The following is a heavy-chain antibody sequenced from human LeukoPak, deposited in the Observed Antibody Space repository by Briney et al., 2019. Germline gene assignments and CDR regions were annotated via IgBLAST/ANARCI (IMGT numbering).Heavy chain of an antibody. CDR3: VKAILFGSVSYYAD. CDR1: GFTFSNFP. J-gene: IGHJ4*02. V-gene: IGHV3-64D*09. Sequence: GGSLRLSCSASGFTFSNFPMHWVRQAPGKGLEYVSAVSSDGGSTYYADSMRGRFTISRDNSKNTLSLQMGSLRAEDTAVYYCVKAILFGSVSYYADWGQGTLVTVSS. D-gene: IGHD3-22*01. CDR2: VSSDGGST.